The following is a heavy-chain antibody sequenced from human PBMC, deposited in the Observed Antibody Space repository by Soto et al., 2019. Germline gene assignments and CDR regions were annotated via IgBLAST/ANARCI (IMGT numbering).Heavy chain of an antibody. CDR3: AKDAISGDGIWLMDS. V-gene: IGHV3-23*01. Sequence: GSLRLSCAASGFTFRNYAMTWARQAPGKGLEWVSSLLRSGSSAYYADSVRGRFTISSDTSANSLYLQMDNLRAEDTAIYYCAKDAISGDGIWLMDSWGQGTLVTVSS. D-gene: IGHD4-17*01. J-gene: IGHJ5*02. CDR1: GFTFRNYA. CDR2: LLRSGSSA.